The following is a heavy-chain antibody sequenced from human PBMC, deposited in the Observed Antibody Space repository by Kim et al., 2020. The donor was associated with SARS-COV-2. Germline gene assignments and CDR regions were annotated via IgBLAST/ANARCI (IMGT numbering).Heavy chain of an antibody. V-gene: IGHV3-43*01. CDR2: ISWDGGST. J-gene: IGHJ3*02. Sequence: GGSLRLSCAASGFTFDDYTMHWVRQAPGKGLEWVSLISWDGGSTYYADSVKGRFTISRDNSKNSLYLQMNSLRTEDTALYYCAKDMEYDSSGYSDAFDIWGQGTMVTVSS. CDR1: GFTFDDYT. CDR3: AKDMEYDSSGYSDAFDI. D-gene: IGHD3-22*01.